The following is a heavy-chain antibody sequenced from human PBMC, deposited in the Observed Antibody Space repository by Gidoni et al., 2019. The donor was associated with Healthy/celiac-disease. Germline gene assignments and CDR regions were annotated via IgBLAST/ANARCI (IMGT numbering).Heavy chain of an antibody. V-gene: IGHV3-23*01. CDR2: ISCSGGST. Sequence: EVQLLESGGGLVQPGGSMRRSGADAGFTFSSSAMSWVRQAPVTGLEWVSAISCSGGSTYYSDSVMGRFSISRDNSKNTLYLQMNSLRAEDTAVYYCSKDFITMVRGVNFDYWGQVTLVTVSS. CDR1: GFTFSSSA. D-gene: IGHD3-10*01. J-gene: IGHJ4*02. CDR3: SKDFITMVRGVNFDY.